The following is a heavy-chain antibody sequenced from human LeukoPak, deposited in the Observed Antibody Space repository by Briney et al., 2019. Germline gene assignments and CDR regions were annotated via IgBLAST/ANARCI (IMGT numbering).Heavy chain of an antibody. CDR1: GFTFSSYN. Sequence: PGGSLRLSCAASGFTFSSYNMNWVRQAPGKGLEWVSSISSSSSYIYYADSVKGRFTISRDNSKNTLYLQMNSLRAEDTAVYYCAKAIHCTNGVCSQIYYMDVWGKGTTVTVSS. D-gene: IGHD2-8*01. CDR3: AKAIHCTNGVCSQIYYMDV. J-gene: IGHJ6*03. V-gene: IGHV3-21*04. CDR2: ISSSSSYI.